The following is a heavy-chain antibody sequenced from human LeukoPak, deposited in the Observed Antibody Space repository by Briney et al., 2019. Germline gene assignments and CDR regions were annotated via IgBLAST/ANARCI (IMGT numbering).Heavy chain of an antibody. CDR1: GGSISSYY. CDR2: IYYSGST. D-gene: IGHD6-13*01. J-gene: IGHJ3*02. V-gene: IGHV4-59*01. CDR3: ARATRIAAAYPPVDAFDI. Sequence: SETLSLTCTVSGGSISSYYWSWIRQPPGKGLEWIGYIYYSGSTNYNPSLKSRVTISVDTSKNQFSLKLSSVTAADTAVYYCARATRIAAAYPPVDAFDIWGQGTMVTVSS.